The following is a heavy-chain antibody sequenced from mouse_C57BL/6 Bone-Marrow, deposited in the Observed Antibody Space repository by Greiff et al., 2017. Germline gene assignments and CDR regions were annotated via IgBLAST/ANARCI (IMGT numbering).Heavy chain of an antibody. J-gene: IGHJ3*01. CDR1: GYTFTGYW. Sequence: QVQLQQSGAELMKPGASVKLSCKATGYTFTGYWIEWVKQRPGHGLEWIGEILPGSGSTNYNEKFKGKATFTADTSSNTAYMQLSSLTTEDSAIXYCARRERNLCYGNYGPCAYWGQGTLVTVSA. CDR3: ARRERNLCYGNYGPCAY. D-gene: IGHD2-1*01. CDR2: ILPGSGST. V-gene: IGHV1-9*01.